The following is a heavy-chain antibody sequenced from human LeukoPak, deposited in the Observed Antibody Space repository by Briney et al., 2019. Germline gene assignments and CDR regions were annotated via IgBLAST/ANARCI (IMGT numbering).Heavy chain of an antibody. CDR1: GFTFSSYA. V-gene: IGHV3-23*03. CDR3: AKAAVRGVILYYYYGMDV. Sequence: SGGSLRLSCAASGFTFSSYAMSWVRQAPGKGLEWVAVIYSGGSTYYADSVKGRFTISRDDSKNTLYLQMNSLRAEDTAVYYCAKAAVRGVILYYYYGMDVWGQGTTVTVSS. D-gene: IGHD3-10*01. CDR2: IYSGGST. J-gene: IGHJ6*02.